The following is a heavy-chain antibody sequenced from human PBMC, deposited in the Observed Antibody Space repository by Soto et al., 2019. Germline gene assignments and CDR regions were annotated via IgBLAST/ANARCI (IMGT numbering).Heavy chain of an antibody. J-gene: IGHJ6*02. Sequence: QVQLVQSGAEVKKPGSSVKVSCKASGGSLSNYGISWVRQAPGQGLEWLGGIIPGVGTANYEQEFQGRVTISADKSTSILYMDVTSLRSEDTAVYYCARGDATKIVVTTYYGMDVWGQGTTVTVSS. CDR1: GGSLSNYG. D-gene: IGHD4-17*01. CDR2: IIPGVGTA. V-gene: IGHV1-69*14. CDR3: ARGDATKIVVTTYYGMDV.